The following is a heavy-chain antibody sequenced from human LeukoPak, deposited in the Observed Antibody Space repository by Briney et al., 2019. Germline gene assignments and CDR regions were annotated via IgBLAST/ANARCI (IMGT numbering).Heavy chain of an antibody. CDR2: VYHNGET. CDR1: GYSITTNYY. D-gene: IGHD1-26*01. V-gene: IGHV4-38-2*02. CDR3: VTPRSWELSDMAV. Sequence: SETLSLTCTVSGYSITTNYYWAWIRQSPGTGLEWIGSVYHNGETYYNPSLKSRVIISLDTSKNEFSLRLTSVTAADTAVYYCVTPRSWELSDMAVWGKATTVIVSS. J-gene: IGHJ6*03.